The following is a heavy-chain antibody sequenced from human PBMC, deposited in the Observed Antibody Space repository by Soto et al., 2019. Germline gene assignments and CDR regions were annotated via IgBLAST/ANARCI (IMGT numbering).Heavy chain of an antibody. CDR1: GYTFTSYG. CDR2: ISAYNGNT. J-gene: IGHJ3*02. Sequence: ASVKVSCKASGYTFTSYGISWVRQAPGQGLEWMGWISAYNGNTNYAQKLQGRVTMTTDTSTSTAYMELRGLRSDDTAVYYCARKNKRQGAFDIWGQRTMVTVSS. V-gene: IGHV1-18*01. CDR3: ARKNKRQGAFDI.